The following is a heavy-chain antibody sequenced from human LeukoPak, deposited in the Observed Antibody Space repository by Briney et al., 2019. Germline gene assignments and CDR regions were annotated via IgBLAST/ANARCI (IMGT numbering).Heavy chain of an antibody. CDR3: ARGVRLGDTAMVTFYYYGMDV. Sequence: SVKVSCKASGGTFSSYAISWVRQAPGQGLEWMGGIIPIFGTANYAQKFQGRVTITADESTSTAYMELSSLRSEDTAVYYCARGVRLGDTAMVTFYYYGMDVWGQGTTATVSS. CDR2: IIPIFGTA. J-gene: IGHJ6*02. CDR1: GGTFSSYA. D-gene: IGHD5-18*01. V-gene: IGHV1-69*13.